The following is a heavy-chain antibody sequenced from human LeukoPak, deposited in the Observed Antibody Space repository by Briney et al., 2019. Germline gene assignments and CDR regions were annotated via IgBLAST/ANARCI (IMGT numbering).Heavy chain of an antibody. CDR3: TTGPIAARDYYYYMDV. J-gene: IGHJ6*03. CDR1: GFTFSNAW. V-gene: IGHV3-15*01. D-gene: IGHD6-6*01. CDR2: IKSNTDGGTT. Sequence: GGSLRLSCAASGFTFSNAWMSWVRQAPGKGLEWVGRIKSNTDGGTTDYAAPVKGRFTISRDDSKNTLYLQMNSLKTEDTAVYYCTTGPIAARDYYYYMDVWGKGTTVTVSS.